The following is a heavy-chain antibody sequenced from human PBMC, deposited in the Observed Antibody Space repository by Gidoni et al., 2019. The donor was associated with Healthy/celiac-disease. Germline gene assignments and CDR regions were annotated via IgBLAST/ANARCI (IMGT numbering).Heavy chain of an antibody. CDR3: ARDRWYYGSGSYYEPYNWFDP. V-gene: IGHV1-18*01. Sequence: QVQLVQSGAEVKKPGAPVKFSCKASGYIFTSYGISWVRQATGQVLEWMGWISAYNGNTNNAQKLQSRVTMTTDTSTSTAYMELRSLRSDDTAVYYCARDRWYYGSGSYYEPYNWFDPWGQGTLVTVSS. J-gene: IGHJ5*02. CDR1: GYIFTSYG. D-gene: IGHD3-10*01. CDR2: ISAYNGNT.